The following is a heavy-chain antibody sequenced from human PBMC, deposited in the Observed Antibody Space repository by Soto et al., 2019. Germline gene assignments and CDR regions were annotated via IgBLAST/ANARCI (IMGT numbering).Heavy chain of an antibody. J-gene: IGHJ6*02. V-gene: IGHV3-53*01. CDR3: ARDQFTGPHLYGIDV. CDR1: GFTVSSNY. CDR2: IYSGGST. Sequence: PGGSLRLSCAASGFTVSSNYMSWVRHAPGKGLEWVSVIYSGGSTYYADSVKGRFTISRDNSKNTLYLQMNSLRAEDTAVYYCARDQFTGPHLYGIDVRGQRTTVPVSS. D-gene: IGHD3-10*01.